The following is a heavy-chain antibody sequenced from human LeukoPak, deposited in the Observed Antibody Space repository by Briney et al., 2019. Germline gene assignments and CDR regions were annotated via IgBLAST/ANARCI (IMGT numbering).Heavy chain of an antibody. CDR3: ARHSVPGTKAPYYFDY. CDR2: IYYSGST. J-gene: IGHJ4*02. Sequence: SETLSLTCTVSGGSISSSSYYWGWIRQPPGKGLEWIGSIYYSGSTYYNPSLKSRVTISVDTSKNQFSLKLSSVTAADTAVYYCARHSVPGTKAPYYFDYWGQGTLVTVSS. V-gene: IGHV4-39*01. CDR1: GGSISSSSYY. D-gene: IGHD4-17*01.